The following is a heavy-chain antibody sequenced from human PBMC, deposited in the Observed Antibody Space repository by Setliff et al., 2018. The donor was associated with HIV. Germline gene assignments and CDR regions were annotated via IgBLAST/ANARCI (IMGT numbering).Heavy chain of an antibody. CDR3: ARRYSYGFGY. J-gene: IGHJ4*02. Sequence: ASETLSLTCAVYGGSFSGYSWSWIRQSPGKGLEWIGEINHSGSTNYNPSLKSRLTTSADTSKKQFSLRLSSVIAADTAVYYCARRYSYGFGYWGQGTLVTVSS. V-gene: IGHV4-34*01. D-gene: IGHD5-18*01. CDR1: GGSFSGYS. CDR2: INHSGST.